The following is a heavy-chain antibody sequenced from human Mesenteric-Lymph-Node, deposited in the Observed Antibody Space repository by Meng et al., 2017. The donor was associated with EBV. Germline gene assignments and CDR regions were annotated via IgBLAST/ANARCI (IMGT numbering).Heavy chain of an antibody. V-gene: IGHV4-4*02. D-gene: IGHD6-19*01. Sequence: VAVQESGPGLVKPSGTLSLTCAVSGGSIRSSNWWSWVRQTPWKGLEWIGEIYHSESTNYNPSLKSRVTISIDKSKNQFSLNLTSVTAADTAVYFCARVNEGQWLVRGAFDYWGQGTLVTVSS. CDR3: ARVNEGQWLVRGAFDY. CDR2: IYHSEST. CDR1: GGSIRSSNW. J-gene: IGHJ4*02.